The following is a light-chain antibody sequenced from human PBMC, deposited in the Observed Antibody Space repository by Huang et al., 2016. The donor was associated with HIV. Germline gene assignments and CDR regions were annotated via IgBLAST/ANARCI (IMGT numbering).Light chain of an antibody. J-gene: IGKJ2*01. CDR2: ADF. CDR1: QGISYS. Sequence: IQMTQSPSTLSASVGDRVSISCRASQGISYSLAWYQQKPEKAPRLLVYADFRLESGVQSRFSGSGSGTNYTLTISSLLTEVVAIYCCQHYSSIPPTFGQGTKLEIK. V-gene: IGKV1-NL1*01. CDR3: QHYSSIPPT.